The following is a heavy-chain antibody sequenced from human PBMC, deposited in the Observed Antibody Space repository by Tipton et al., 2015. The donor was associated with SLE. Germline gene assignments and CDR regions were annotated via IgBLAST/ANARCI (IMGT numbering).Heavy chain of an antibody. CDR1: RFIFSTYG. CDR2: ISDSGDNT. J-gene: IGHJ4*02. CDR3: AKRGQKASKFFEY. V-gene: IGHV3-23*01. Sequence: SLRLSCAASRFIFSTYGMTWVRQAPGKGLEWVSSISDSGDNTYYADSVKGRFTISRDNSKNTLYLQMNSLRAEDTAVYYCAKRGQKASKFFEYRGQGTLVTVSS.